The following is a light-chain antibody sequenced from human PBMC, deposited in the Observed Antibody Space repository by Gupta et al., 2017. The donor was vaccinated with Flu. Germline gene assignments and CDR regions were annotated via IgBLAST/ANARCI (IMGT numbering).Light chain of an antibody. CDR3: QQRSNWSYS. V-gene: IGKV3-11*01. CDR1: QSVSSY. CDR2: DAS. Sequence: EIVLTQSPATLALSPGERATLSCRASQSVSSYLAWYQQKPGQAPRILIYDASNRATGIPARFSGSGSGTDFTLTISSLEPEDFAVYSCQQRSNWSYSFGQGTKLEIK. J-gene: IGKJ2*03.